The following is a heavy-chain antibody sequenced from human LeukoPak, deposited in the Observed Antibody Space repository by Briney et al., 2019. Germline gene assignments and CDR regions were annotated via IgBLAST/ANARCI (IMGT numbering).Heavy chain of an antibody. D-gene: IGHD3-10*01. J-gene: IGHJ6*03. CDR1: GYTFTSYY. CDR3: ARTMVRGIRDYYMDV. CDR2: INPSGGST. Sequence: ASVKVSCKASGYTFTSYYMHWVRQAPGQGLEWMGIINPSGGSTSYAQKFQARVTMTRDMSTSTVYMELSSLRSEDTAVYYCARTMVRGIRDYYMDVWGKGTTVTVSS. V-gene: IGHV1-46*01.